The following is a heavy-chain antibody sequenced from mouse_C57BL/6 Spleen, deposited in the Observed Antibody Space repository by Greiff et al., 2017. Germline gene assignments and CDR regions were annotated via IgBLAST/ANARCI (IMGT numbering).Heavy chain of an antibody. CDR2: ISSGGDYI. CDR1: GFTFSSYA. D-gene: IGHD2-4*01. V-gene: IGHV5-9-1*02. Sequence: EVKVEESGEGLVKPGGSLKLSCAASGFTFSSYAMSWVRQTPEKRLEWVAYISSGGDYIYYADTVKGRFTISRDNARNTLYLQMSSLKSEDTAMYYCTRERGYDYDRNYFDYWGQGTTLTVSS. CDR3: TRERGYDYDRNYFDY. J-gene: IGHJ2*01.